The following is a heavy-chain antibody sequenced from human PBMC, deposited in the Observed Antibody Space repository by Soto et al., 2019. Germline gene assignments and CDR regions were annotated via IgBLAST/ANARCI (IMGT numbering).Heavy chain of an antibody. CDR1: GFGFGGKT. D-gene: IGHD2-2*03. CDR3: ATDIHATWILTS. Sequence: AGVSLRLSCAASGFGFGGKTMYWVRQAPGRGLEWVALIAPDGSQIYYADSVKGRFTISRDNSKNTLYLQMDSLRAEDTSLYLCATDIHATWILTSWGQGTFVIVSS. J-gene: IGHJ5*02. V-gene: IGHV3-30-3*01. CDR2: IAPDGSQI.